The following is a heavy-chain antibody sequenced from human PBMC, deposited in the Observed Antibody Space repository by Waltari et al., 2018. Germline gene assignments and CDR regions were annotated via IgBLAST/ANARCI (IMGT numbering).Heavy chain of an antibody. J-gene: IGHJ4*02. V-gene: IGHV4-38-2*01. Sequence: QVQLQESGPGLVKPSETLSLTCPVSGSSFRSGYYWGWIRQPPGKRLEFIGSIYHSGTTYYNPSHKSRVTILLDTSKTQFSLMLRSVTAADTAVYFCARWFHGDSPSHFDYWGQGTLVTVSS. CDR2: IYHSGTT. CDR1: GSSFRSGYY. CDR3: ARWFHGDSPSHFDY. D-gene: IGHD2-21*02.